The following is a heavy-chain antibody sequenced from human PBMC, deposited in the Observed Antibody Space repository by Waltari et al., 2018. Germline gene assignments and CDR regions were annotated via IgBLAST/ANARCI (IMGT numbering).Heavy chain of an antibody. J-gene: IGHJ6*02. Sequence: QVQLVESGGGVVQPGRSLRLSCAASEFTFSSYAMHWVRQAPGKGLGGLAFISYKARNIYYVDAVKGRFTISRDNSKRMLYLQMNSLRAEDTAVYYCARDYCDRSNCHGMDVWGQGTTVTVSS. V-gene: IGHV3-30*04. D-gene: IGHD3-22*01. CDR1: EFTFSSYA. CDR2: ISYKARNI. CDR3: ARDYCDRSNCHGMDV.